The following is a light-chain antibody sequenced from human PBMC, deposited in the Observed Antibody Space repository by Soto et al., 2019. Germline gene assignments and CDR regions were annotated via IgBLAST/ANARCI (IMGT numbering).Light chain of an antibody. Sequence: DIQMTQSPSTLSASVGDRVIITCRASQSISTWLAWYEQKPGKAPKLLIYKASILQSGVPSRFSGSGSATEFTLTISSLQPEDFATYYCQQYNSYPWTFGQGTRVEIK. CDR1: QSISTW. CDR2: KAS. CDR3: QQYNSYPWT. J-gene: IGKJ1*01. V-gene: IGKV1-5*03.